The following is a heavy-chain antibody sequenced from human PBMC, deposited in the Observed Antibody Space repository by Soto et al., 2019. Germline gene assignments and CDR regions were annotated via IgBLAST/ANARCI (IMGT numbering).Heavy chain of an antibody. CDR2: ISAHNGNT. Sequence: QVHLVQSGAEVKKPGASVKVSCKGSGYGFTTYGITWVRQAPGQGLEWMAWISAHNGNTNYAQKLQGRVTVTRDTPTSTAYVELRSLRSDDTAVYYCARGRYGDYWGQGALVTVSS. D-gene: IGHD1-1*01. V-gene: IGHV1-18*01. CDR1: GYGFTTYG. J-gene: IGHJ4*02. CDR3: ARGRYGDY.